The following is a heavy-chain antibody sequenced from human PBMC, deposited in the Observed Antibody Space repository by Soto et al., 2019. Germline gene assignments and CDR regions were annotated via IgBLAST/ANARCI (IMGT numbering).Heavy chain of an antibody. CDR1: GFTFDDYA. D-gene: IGHD3-9*01. J-gene: IGHJ4*02. CDR3: AKGPTRLDFDLLLFDY. V-gene: IGHV3-9*01. CDR2: ISWNSGSI. Sequence: GGSLRLSCAASGFTFDDYAMHWVRQAPGKGLEWVSGISWNSGSIGYADSVKGRFTISRDNAKNSLYLQMNSLRAEDTALYYCAKGPTRLDFDLLLFDYWGQGTLVTVSS.